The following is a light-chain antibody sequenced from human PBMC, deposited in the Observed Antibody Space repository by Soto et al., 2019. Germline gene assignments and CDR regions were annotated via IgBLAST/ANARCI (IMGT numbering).Light chain of an antibody. J-gene: IGKJ4*01. CDR3: QQRSSRLT. CDR2: DAS. CDR1: QSVSSY. Sequence: EIVLTQSPATLSLSPGERATLSCRASQSVSSYLAWYQQKPGQAPRLLIYDASNRATGIPARFSGSGSGTDFPLTISSLEPEDFAVYYCQQRSSRLTFGGGTKVEIK. V-gene: IGKV3-11*01.